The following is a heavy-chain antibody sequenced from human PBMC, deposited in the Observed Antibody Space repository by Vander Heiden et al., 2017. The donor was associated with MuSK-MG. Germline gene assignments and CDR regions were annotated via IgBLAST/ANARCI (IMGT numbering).Heavy chain of an antibody. Sequence: EVQLVQSGAEVKKPGESLKISCKGSGYSFTSYWIGWVRQMPGKGLVWMGIISPGASDTRYSPSFQCQVTISADKSISTAYLQWSSLNPSHPAMYYCARGCERLLYPHDAFDIW. J-gene: IGHJ3*02. V-gene: IGHV5-51*01. CDR1: GYSFTSYW. D-gene: IGHD2-2*02. CDR2: ISPGASDT. CDR3: ARGCERLLYPHDAFDI.